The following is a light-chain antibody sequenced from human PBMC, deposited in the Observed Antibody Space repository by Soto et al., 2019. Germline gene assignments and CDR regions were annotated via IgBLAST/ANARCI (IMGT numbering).Light chain of an antibody. CDR3: QQYYSYPLT. CDR2: AAS. V-gene: IGKV1-8*01. J-gene: IGKJ4*01. Sequence: AIRMTQSPSSFSASTGDRVTITCRASQGISSYLAWYQQKPGKAPKLLIYAASTLQSGVPSRFSGSGSGTDFTLTISCLQSEDLATYYCQQYYSYPLTSGGGTKVEIK. CDR1: QGISSY.